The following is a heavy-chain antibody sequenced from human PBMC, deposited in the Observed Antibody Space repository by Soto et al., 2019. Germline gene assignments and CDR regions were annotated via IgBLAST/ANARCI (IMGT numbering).Heavy chain of an antibody. V-gene: IGHV1-69*12. CDR2: IIPMFGTA. CDR3: ASGIQLWLRRINNGYSG. J-gene: IGHJ4*02. D-gene: IGHD5-18*01. CDR1: GGTFSTYA. Sequence: QVQLVQSGAEVNKPESSVKVSCKAPGGTFSTYAISWVRQAPGQGLEWMGGIIPMFGTANYAPRFQDRVTITADESTNTVYMDLSSLRSEDTAVYFCASGIQLWLRRINNGYSGWGQGTLVTVSS.